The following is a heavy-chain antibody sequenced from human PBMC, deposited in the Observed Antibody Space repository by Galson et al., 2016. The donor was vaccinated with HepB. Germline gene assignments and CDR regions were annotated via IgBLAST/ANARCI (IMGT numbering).Heavy chain of an antibody. Sequence: SLRLSCAASGFTFSSYGMHWVRQAPGKGLEWVAVTWSDGSNKYYADSVKGRFTISRDNSKNTLYLQMNSLRADDTAVYYCARESPGAMVVIEGAFDIWGQGTTVTVSS. CDR2: TWSDGSNK. V-gene: IGHV3-33*01. J-gene: IGHJ3*02. D-gene: IGHD5-18*01. CDR1: GFTFSSYG. CDR3: ARESPGAMVVIEGAFDI.